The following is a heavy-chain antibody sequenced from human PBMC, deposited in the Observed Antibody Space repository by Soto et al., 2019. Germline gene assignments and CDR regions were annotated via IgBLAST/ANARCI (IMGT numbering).Heavy chain of an antibody. V-gene: IGHV4-30-2*01. CDR1: GGSIRSGTYT. CDR2: TYQSGST. CDR3: ARDVAVRGAMGWFDP. D-gene: IGHD3-10*01. Sequence: QLQLQESGSGLVKPSQTLSLTCAVSGGSIRSGTYTWNWIRQPPGKGLEWLGYTYQSGSTFYSASLKGRVTITVDRSKNQFSLKLSSVTAADTAVYYCARDVAVRGAMGWFDPWGQGTLVTVSS. J-gene: IGHJ5*02.